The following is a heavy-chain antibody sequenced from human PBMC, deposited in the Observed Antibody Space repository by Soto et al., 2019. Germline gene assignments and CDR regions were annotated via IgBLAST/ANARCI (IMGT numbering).Heavy chain of an antibody. CDR2: IYYNGRT. CDR3: ARDDHYYESSAYVLDY. V-gene: IGHV4-30-4*01. J-gene: IGHJ4*02. D-gene: IGHD3-22*01. CDR1: GASIINGGYY. Sequence: QVLLQEAGPGLVKPSQTLSLTCTVSGASIINGGYYWSWIRQHPGKGLEWIGNIYYNGRTNYNPSLNSRANISVNTSKNQFSLKLSSVTAADTAVYYCARDDHYYESSAYVLDYWGQGTLVTVSS.